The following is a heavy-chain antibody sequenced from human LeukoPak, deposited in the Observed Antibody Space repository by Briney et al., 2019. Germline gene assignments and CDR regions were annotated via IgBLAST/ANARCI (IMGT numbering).Heavy chain of an antibody. Sequence: ASVKVSCKASGGTFSSYAISWVRQDPGQGLEWMGGIIPIFGTANYAQKFQGRVTITADKSTSTAYMELSSLSSEDTAVYYCALQGRGYDFYYYMDVWGKGTTVTVSS. D-gene: IGHD5-12*01. J-gene: IGHJ6*03. V-gene: IGHV1-69*06. CDR1: GGTFSSYA. CDR2: IIPIFGTA. CDR3: ALQGRGYDFYYYMDV.